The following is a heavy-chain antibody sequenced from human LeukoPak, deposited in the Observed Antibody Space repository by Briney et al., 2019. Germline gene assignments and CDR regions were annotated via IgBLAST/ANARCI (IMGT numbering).Heavy chain of an antibody. D-gene: IGHD6-6*01. CDR3: ARDLHSSSAWFDP. Sequence: SVKVSCKASGGTFSSYAISWVRQAPGQGLEWMGRIIPILGIANYAQKFQGRVTITADKSTSTAYMELSSLRSEDTAVYYCARDLHSSSAWFDPWGQGTVVTVSS. V-gene: IGHV1-69*04. CDR2: IIPILGIA. CDR1: GGTFSSYA. J-gene: IGHJ5*02.